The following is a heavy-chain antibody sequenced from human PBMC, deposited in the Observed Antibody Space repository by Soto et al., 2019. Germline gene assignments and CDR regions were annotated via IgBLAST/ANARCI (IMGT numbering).Heavy chain of an antibody. D-gene: IGHD6-13*01. CDR2: IFYSGSN. V-gene: IGHV4-31*03. J-gene: IGHJ4*02. Sequence: QVQLQESGPGLVKPSQTLSLICTVSGGSINSGGYYWNWIRQHPGKGLEWIGYIFYSGSNYYNPFLGSRVTISADTSENQFSLNLSSVTAAETAVYFCARGYRQSGYSSSWVFDYWGQGTLVNVSS. CDR3: ARGYRQSGYSSSWVFDY. CDR1: GGSINSGGYY.